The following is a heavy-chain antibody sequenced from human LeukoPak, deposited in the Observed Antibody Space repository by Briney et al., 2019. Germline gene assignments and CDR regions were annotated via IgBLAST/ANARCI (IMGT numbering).Heavy chain of an antibody. V-gene: IGHV4-34*01. CDR2: INHSGST. D-gene: IGHD6-13*01. CDR3: ARLLGVAWYFEFDY. J-gene: IGHJ4*02. Sequence: PSETLSLTCAVYGGSFSGYYWSWIRQPPGKGLEWIGEINHSGSTNYNPSLKSRVTISVDKSKNQFSLKLSSVTAADTAVYYCARLLGVAWYFEFDYWGQGTLVTVSS. CDR1: GGSFSGYY.